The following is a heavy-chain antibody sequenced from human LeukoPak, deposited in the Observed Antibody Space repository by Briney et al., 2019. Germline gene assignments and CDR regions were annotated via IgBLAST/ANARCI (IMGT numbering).Heavy chain of an antibody. J-gene: IGHJ4*02. V-gene: IGHV4-34*01. CDR3: AREDRGYYYGIRY. D-gene: IGHD3-22*01. Sequence: SETLSLTCAVYGGSFSGYYWSWIRQPPGKGLEWIGEINHSGSTNYNPSLKSRVTISVDTSKNQFSLKLSSVTAADTAVYYCAREDRGYYYGIRYWGQGTLVTVSS. CDR2: INHSGST. CDR1: GGSFSGYY.